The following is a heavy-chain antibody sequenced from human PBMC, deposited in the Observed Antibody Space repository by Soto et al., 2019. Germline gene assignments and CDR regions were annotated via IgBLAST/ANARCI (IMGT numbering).Heavy chain of an antibody. CDR1: GGTFSSYA. CDR3: ARDQYVEMATIAHAFDI. J-gene: IGHJ3*02. D-gene: IGHD5-12*01. CDR2: IIPIFGTA. Sequence: QVQLVQSGAEVKKPGSSVKVSCKASGGTFSSYAISWVRQAPGQGLEWMGGIIPIFGTANYAQKFQGRVTITADESTSTAYMELSSLSSEDTAVYYCARDQYVEMATIAHAFDIWGQGIMVTVSS. V-gene: IGHV1-69*12.